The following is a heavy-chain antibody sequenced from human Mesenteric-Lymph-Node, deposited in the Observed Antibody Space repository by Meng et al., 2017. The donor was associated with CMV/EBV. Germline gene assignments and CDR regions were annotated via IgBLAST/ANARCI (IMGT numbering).Heavy chain of an antibody. V-gene: IGHV3-11*01. CDR2: ISSFSGSTI. Sequence: GGSLRLSCAASGFSFSDYYMSWIRQAPGRGLEWVSYISSFSGSTIYYADSVKGRFTISRDNSKNTLYLQMNSLRAEDTAVYYCAKEKDRFCSSTSCYPDYWGQGTLVTVSS. CDR1: GFSFSDYY. D-gene: IGHD2-2*01. CDR3: AKEKDRFCSSTSCYPDY. J-gene: IGHJ4*02.